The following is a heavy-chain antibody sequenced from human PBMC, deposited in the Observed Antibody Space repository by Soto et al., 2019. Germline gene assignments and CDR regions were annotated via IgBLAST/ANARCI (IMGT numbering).Heavy chain of an antibody. CDR3: ARGVAYAGVDY. D-gene: IGHD7-27*01. V-gene: IGHV4-34*01. J-gene: IGHJ4*02. CDR2: ISHSGST. Sequence: QVQLQQWGAGLLKPSETLSLTCAVYGGSFSAYYWSWIRQPPGEGLEWIGEISHSGSTTYNPSLKRRVTSSVDKSKHQFSLRLSSVTAADTALYYCARGVAYAGVDYWGQGSLVTVSS. CDR1: GGSFSAYY.